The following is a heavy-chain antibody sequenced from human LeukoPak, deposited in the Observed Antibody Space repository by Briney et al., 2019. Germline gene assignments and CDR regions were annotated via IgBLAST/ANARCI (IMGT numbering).Heavy chain of an antibody. V-gene: IGHV3-7*01. CDR1: GFTFSSYW. J-gene: IGHJ4*02. D-gene: IGHD6-6*01. CDR3: ARDPSSLRDSFDY. Sequence: GGSLRLSCAASGFTFSSYWMSWVRQAPGKGLEWVANIKQDGSEKNYVDSVKGRFTISRDNVKNSLYLQMNSLRAEDTAVYYCARDPSSLRDSFDYWGQGTVVTVSS. CDR2: IKQDGSEK.